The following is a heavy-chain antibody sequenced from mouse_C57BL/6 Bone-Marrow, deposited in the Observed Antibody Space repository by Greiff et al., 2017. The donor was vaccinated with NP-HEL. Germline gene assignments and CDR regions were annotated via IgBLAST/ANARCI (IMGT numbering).Heavy chain of an antibody. J-gene: IGHJ1*03. V-gene: IGHV2-9-1*01. CDR3: ARNPSCYYGSSYWYFDV. CDR2: IWTGGGT. CDR1: GFSLTSYA. D-gene: IGHD1-1*01. Sequence: VQVVESGPGLVAPSQSLSITCTVSGFSLTSYAISWVRQPPGKGLEWLGVIWTGGGTNYNSALKSRLSISKDNSKSQVFLKMNSLQTDDTARYYCARNPSCYYGSSYWYFDVWGTGTTVTVSS.